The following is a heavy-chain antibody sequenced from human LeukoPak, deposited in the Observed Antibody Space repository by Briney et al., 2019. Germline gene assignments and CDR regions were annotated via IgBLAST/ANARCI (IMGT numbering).Heavy chain of an antibody. CDR3: ARGRPDSRQQLPSYYYMDV. D-gene: IGHD6-13*01. CDR2: INHGGST. Sequence: AETLSLTCAVYGGSFSGYYWRWVRQPPGKGLEWIGDINHGGSTNYNPSLKSRVTISVDTSKNQFSLKLSSVTAADTAVYYCARGRPDSRQQLPSYYYMDVWGKGTTVTVSS. J-gene: IGHJ6*03. CDR1: GGSFSGYY. V-gene: IGHV4-34*01.